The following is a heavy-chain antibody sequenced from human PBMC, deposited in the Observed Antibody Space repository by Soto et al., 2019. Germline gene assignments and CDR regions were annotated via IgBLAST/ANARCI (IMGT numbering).Heavy chain of an antibody. CDR1: GGSVTGGGFC. D-gene: IGHD4-17*01. J-gene: IGHJ3*02. Sequence: SETLSLTCTVSGGSVTGGGFCWSWIRQHPGEGLECIGYMCYSGSTNYNPSLKSRLAISIDTSKNQFSLTLTFVTAAEPAVYYCASRDYGYTFNIWGKGTMVTVSS. CDR2: MCYSGST. V-gene: IGHV4-31*03. CDR3: ASRDYGYTFNI.